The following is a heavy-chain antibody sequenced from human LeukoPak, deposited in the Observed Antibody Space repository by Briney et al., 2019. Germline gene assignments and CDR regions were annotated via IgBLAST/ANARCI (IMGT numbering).Heavy chain of an antibody. CDR2: INHSGST. D-gene: IGHD3-3*01. CDR3: ARGKRDFWSGYYLNEAHGNWFDP. J-gene: IGHJ5*02. Sequence: SETLSLTCAVYDGSFSGYFWSWIRQPPGKGLEWIGEINHSGSTNYNPSLKSRVTISVDTPKNQFSLKLSSVTAADTAVYYCARGKRDFWSGYYLNEAHGNWFDPCGQGTLVTVSS. CDR1: DGSFSGYF. V-gene: IGHV4-34*01.